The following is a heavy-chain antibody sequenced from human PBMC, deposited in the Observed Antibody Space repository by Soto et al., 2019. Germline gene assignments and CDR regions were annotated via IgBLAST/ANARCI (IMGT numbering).Heavy chain of an antibody. Sequence: PSETPYLTCTVSGGSISSSYWSWIRQPPGKGLEWIGYIYYSGSTNYNPSLKSRVTISVDTSKNQFSLKLSSVTAADTAVYYCAGLGGWLEYWGQGTLVTVSS. CDR3: AGLGGWLEY. CDR1: GGSISSSY. D-gene: IGHD6-19*01. V-gene: IGHV4-59*01. J-gene: IGHJ4*02. CDR2: IYYSGST.